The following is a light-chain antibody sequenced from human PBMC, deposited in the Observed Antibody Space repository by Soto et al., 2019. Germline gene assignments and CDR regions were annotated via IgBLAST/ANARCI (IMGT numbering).Light chain of an antibody. V-gene: IGLV1-40*01. Sequence: QSVLTQPPSVSWAPGQRVTISCTGSSSNIGAGYDVHWYQHLPGTAPILLISANTNRPSGVPDRFSGSKSDTSASLAITGLQAEDEADYYCQSYDSGMSASIFGGGTQLTVL. CDR3: QSYDSGMSASI. CDR1: SSNIGAGYD. J-gene: IGLJ2*01. CDR2: ANT.